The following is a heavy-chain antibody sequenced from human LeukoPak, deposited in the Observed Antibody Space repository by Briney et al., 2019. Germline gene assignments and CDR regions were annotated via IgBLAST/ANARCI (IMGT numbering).Heavy chain of an antibody. Sequence: PSETLSLTCTVSGGSISSSSYYWGCILQPPGKGLECIGSIYYSGSTYYNPSLKSRVTISVDTSKHQFSLKLSSVTAADTAVYYCAGGTKTTGLGWRGGYYYMDVWGKGTTVTVSS. J-gene: IGHJ6*03. CDR2: IYYSGST. CDR1: GGSISSSSYY. CDR3: AGGTKTTGLGWRGGYYYMDV. V-gene: IGHV4-39*01. D-gene: IGHD1/OR15-1a*01.